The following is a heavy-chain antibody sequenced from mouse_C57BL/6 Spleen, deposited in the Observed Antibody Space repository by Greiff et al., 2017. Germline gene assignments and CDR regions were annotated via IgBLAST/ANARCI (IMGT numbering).Heavy chain of an antibody. Sequence: QVQLQQSGAELVKPGASVKLSCKASGYTFTSYWMHWVKQRPGQGLEWIGMIHPNSGSTNYNEKFKSKATLTVDKSSSTAYMQLSSLTSEDSAVYYCARSEGAWFAYWGQGTLVTVSA. J-gene: IGHJ3*01. CDR2: IHPNSGST. CDR3: ARSEGAWFAY. V-gene: IGHV1-64*01. CDR1: GYTFTSYW.